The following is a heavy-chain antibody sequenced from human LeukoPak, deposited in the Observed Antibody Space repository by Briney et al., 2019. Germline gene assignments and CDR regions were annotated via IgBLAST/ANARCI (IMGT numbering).Heavy chain of an antibody. V-gene: IGHV3-23*01. Sequence: GGSLRLSCAASGFDFSDFAMYWVRQAPGKGLEWVSAISGGGDATFYADSVKARFSISRDNSKSTLFLHMTSLRVEDTALYFCARDPDADDLPYWGPGTLATVSS. CDR2: ISGGGDAT. CDR3: ARDPDADDLPY. D-gene: IGHD1-14*01. J-gene: IGHJ4*02. CDR1: GFDFSDFA.